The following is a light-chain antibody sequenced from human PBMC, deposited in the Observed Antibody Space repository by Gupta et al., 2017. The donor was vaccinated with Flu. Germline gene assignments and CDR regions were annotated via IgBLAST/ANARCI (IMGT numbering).Light chain of an antibody. J-gene: IGLJ3*02. V-gene: IGLV2-14*01. CDR3: SSYTSSNSLE. Sequence: QSALTQPASVSGSPGQSITISCTGTSSDVGGYNYVSWYQHHPGKAPKLMIYEVINRPSGVSNRFSGSKSGNTASLTISGLQAEDEADCYCSSYTSSNSLEFGGGTKLTVL. CDR2: EVI. CDR1: SSDVGGYNY.